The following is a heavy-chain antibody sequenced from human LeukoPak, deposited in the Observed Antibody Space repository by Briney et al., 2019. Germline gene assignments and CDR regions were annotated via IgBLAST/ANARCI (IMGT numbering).Heavy chain of an antibody. D-gene: IGHD5-18*01. V-gene: IGHV4-4*02. CDR2: IHHSGST. J-gene: IGHJ5*02. Sequence: KPSETLSLTCAVSGGSISSGNWWSWVRQPPGKGLEWIGEIHHSGSTNYNPSLKSRVTISVDTSKNQFSLKLSSVTAADTAVYYCARDRIQLFNYFDPWGQGTLVTVSS. CDR3: ARDRIQLFNYFDP. CDR1: GGSISSGNW.